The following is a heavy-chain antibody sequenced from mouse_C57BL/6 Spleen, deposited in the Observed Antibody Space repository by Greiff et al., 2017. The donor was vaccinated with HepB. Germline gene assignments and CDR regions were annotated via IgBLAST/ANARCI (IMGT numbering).Heavy chain of an antibody. Sequence: EVQLQQSGPELVKPGASVKISCKASGYTFTDYYMNWVKQSHGKSLEWIGDINPNNGGTSYNQKFKGKATLTVDKSSSTAYMELRSLTSEDSAVYYCARWGDYYGSSLDYWGQGTTLTVSS. D-gene: IGHD1-1*01. CDR1: GYTFTDYY. CDR2: INPNNGGT. CDR3: ARWGDYYGSSLDY. J-gene: IGHJ2*01. V-gene: IGHV1-26*01.